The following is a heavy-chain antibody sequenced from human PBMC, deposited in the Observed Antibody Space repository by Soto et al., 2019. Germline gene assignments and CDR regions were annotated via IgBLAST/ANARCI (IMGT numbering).Heavy chain of an antibody. D-gene: IGHD6-13*01. Sequence: ASVKVSCKASGYTFTIYYMHWVLQAPGQGLEWMGIINPSGGSTSYAQKFQGRVTMTRDTSTSTVYMELSSLRSEDTAVYYCARDRKAYSSSWYWIVPWGQGTLVTVSS. CDR3: ARDRKAYSSSWYWIVP. CDR2: INPSGGST. CDR1: GYTFTIYY. J-gene: IGHJ5*02. V-gene: IGHV1-46*01.